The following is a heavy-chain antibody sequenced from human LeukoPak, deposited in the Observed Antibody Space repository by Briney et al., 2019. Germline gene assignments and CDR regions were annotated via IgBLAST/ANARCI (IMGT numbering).Heavy chain of an antibody. CDR2: IYYSGST. V-gene: IGHV4-30-4*08. CDR1: GGSISSGDYY. CDR3: ATKIYYYDSSGYYHDAFDI. Sequence: SQTLSLTCPVSGGSISSGDYYWSWIRQPPGKGLEWIGYIYYSGSTYYNPSLKSRVTISVDTSKNQFSLKLSSVTAADTAVYYCATKIYYYDSSGYYHDAFDIWGQGTMVTVSS. D-gene: IGHD3-22*01. J-gene: IGHJ3*02.